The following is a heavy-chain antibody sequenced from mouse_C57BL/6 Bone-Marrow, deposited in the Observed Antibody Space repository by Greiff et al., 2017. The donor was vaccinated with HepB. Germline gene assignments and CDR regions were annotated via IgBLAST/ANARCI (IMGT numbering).Heavy chain of an antibody. CDR2: IDPENGDT. J-gene: IGHJ3*01. CDR1: GFNIKDDY. CDR3: TVITTVVGAY. Sequence: VQLKQSGAELVRPGASVKLSCTASGFNIKDDYMHWVKQRPEQGLEWIGWIDPENGDTEYAPKFQGKATITADTSSNTAYLQLSSLTSEDTAVYYFTVITTVVGAYWGQGTLVTVSA. V-gene: IGHV14-4*01. D-gene: IGHD1-1*01.